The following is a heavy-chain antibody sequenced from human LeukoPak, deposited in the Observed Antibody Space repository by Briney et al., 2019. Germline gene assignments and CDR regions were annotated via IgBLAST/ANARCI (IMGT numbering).Heavy chain of an antibody. V-gene: IGHV3-30*02. D-gene: IGHD5-24*01. CDR1: GFRFDSYA. CDR3: AKEGGDGSPFDY. CDR2: IRFDGSTQ. Sequence: PGGSLRLSCAASGFRFDSYAMNWVRHSPDKGLEWVTFIRFDGSTQYYADSVKGRFTISRDNSKDTLYLQMSSLRLEDTGVYYCAKEGGDGSPFDYWGQGILVTVSS. J-gene: IGHJ4*02.